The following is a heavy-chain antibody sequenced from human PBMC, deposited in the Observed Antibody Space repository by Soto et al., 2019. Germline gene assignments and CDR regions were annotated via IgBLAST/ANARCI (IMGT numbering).Heavy chain of an antibody. V-gene: IGHV4-59*13. J-gene: IGHJ4*02. CDR3: ARGTYCGSDCYWTLDY. D-gene: IGHD2-21*02. CDR1: GASISDCF. CDR2: FYYGETT. Sequence: PMVTLSHSSTVAGASISDCFWPWSRQTSGKGLEWIGYFYYGETTNKKSSLNSRFTVSVDTSKSQFSLKVTSVTTADTAVYYCARGTYCGSDCYWTLDYWGQGKMVTVSS.